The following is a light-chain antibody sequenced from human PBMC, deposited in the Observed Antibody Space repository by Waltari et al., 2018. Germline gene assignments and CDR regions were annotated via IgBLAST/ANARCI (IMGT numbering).Light chain of an antibody. V-gene: IGLV1-40*01. J-gene: IGLJ2*01. CDR2: GTN. CDR3: QSYDTTLSVV. CDR1: TSNIGAGYD. Sequence: QSVLTQPPSVSGAPGQRVSISCTGSTSNIGAGYDVHWYQQGPGKAPKLIIYGTNTRPLGVPDRFFGSQYGTSASLAIIGLHAEDEGDYYCQSYDTTLSVVFGGGTKLTVL.